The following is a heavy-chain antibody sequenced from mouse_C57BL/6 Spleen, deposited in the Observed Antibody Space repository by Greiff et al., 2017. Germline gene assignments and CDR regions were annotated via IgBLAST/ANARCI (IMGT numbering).Heavy chain of an antibody. J-gene: IGHJ2*01. CDR3: ARGGSGYVFDY. CDR1: GYTFTSYW. CDR2: IDPSDSET. Sequence: QVQLQQPGAELVRPGSSVKLSCKASGYTFTSYWMHWVKQRPIQGLEWIGNIDPSDSETHYNQKFKDKATLTVDKSSSTAYMQLSSLTSEDSAVYYCARGGSGYVFDYWGQGTTLTVSS. V-gene: IGHV1-52*01. D-gene: IGHD3-2*02.